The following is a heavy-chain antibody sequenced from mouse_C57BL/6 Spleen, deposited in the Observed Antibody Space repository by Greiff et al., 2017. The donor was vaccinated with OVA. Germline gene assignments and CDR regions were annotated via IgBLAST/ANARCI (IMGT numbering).Heavy chain of an antibody. CDR3: ARREGVITTVEEDWYFDV. CDR2: IYPRDGST. V-gene: IGHV1-85*01. D-gene: IGHD1-1*01. Sequence: QVQLQQSGPELVKPGASVKLSCKASGYTFTSYDINWVKQRPGQGLEWIGWIYPRDGSTKYNEKFKGKATLTVDTSSSTAYMELHSLTSEDSAVYFCARREGVITTVEEDWYFDVWGTGTTVTVSS. CDR1: GYTFTSYD. J-gene: IGHJ1*03.